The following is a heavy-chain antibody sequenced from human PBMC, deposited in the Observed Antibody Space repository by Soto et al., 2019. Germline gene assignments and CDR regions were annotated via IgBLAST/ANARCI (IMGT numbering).Heavy chain of an antibody. CDR2: IYPGDSDT. Sequence: GESLKISCKGSGYSFTSYWIGWVRQMPGKGLEWMGIIYPGDSDTRYSPSFQGRVTISADKSISTAYLQWSSLKASDTAMYYCAKSSGYPNNYYYYGMDVWGQGTTVTVSS. V-gene: IGHV5-51*01. CDR3: AKSSGYPNNYYYYGMDV. D-gene: IGHD5-18*01. J-gene: IGHJ6*02. CDR1: GYSFTSYW.